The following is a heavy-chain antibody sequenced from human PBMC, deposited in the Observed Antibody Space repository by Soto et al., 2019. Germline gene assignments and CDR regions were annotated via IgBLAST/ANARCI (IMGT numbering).Heavy chain of an antibody. CDR1: GGTFSSYT. J-gene: IGHJ6*03. D-gene: IGHD5-12*01. CDR3: ARGGYSGYDSTYYYYYMDV. CDR2: IIPILGIA. Sequence: QVQLVQSGAEVKKPGSSVKVSCKASGGTFSSYTISWVRQAPGQGLEWMGRIIPILGIANYAQKFQGRVTMTADKSTSTAYMELSSLRSEDTAVYYCARGGYSGYDSTYYYYYMDVWGKGTTVTVSS. V-gene: IGHV1-69*02.